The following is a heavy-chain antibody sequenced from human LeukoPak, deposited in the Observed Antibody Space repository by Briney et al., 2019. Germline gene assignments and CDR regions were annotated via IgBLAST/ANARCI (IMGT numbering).Heavy chain of an antibody. J-gene: IGHJ4*02. D-gene: IGHD3-22*01. CDR2: IGASGGGT. CDR1: GISLSNYG. V-gene: IGHV3-23*01. CDR3: AKRGVVIRVILVGFHKEAYYFDS. Sequence: GGSLRLSCAVSGISLSNYGMSWVRQAPGKGLEWVAGIGASGGGTNYADSVKGRFTISRDNPKNTLYLQMNSLRAEDTAVYFCAKRGVVIRVILVGFHKEAYYFDSWGQGALVTVSS.